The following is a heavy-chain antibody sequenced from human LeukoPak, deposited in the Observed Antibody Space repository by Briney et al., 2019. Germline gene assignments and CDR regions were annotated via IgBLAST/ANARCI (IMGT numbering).Heavy chain of an antibody. V-gene: IGHV4-34*01. CDR3: ARDRGPGYGMDV. J-gene: IGHJ6*02. D-gene: IGHD3-10*01. Sequence: SETLSLTCDVSGGPFRAFYWSWIRQPPGKGLEWIGEINHSGGTNYSPSLKSRVTISVDTSKNQFSLKVKSVTAADTAVYYCARDRGPGYGMDVWGQGTTVTVSS. CDR1: GGPFRAFY. CDR2: INHSGGT.